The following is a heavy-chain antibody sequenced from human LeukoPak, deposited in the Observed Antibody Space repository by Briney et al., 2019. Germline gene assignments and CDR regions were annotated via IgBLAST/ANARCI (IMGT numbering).Heavy chain of an antibody. CDR3: ARVGYNWNLWFDF. J-gene: IGHJ3*01. D-gene: IGHD1-7*01. CDR1: GGSISSGSSF. V-gene: IGHV4-61*02. CDR2: IYTGGST. Sequence: MPSETLSLTCTVSGGSISSGSSFWTWIRRPAGKGLEWIGRIYTGGSTNYNPSLKSRVTISVDTSKNQFSLKVNSVTAADTAVYYCARVGYNWNLWFDFWGQGTTVTVSS.